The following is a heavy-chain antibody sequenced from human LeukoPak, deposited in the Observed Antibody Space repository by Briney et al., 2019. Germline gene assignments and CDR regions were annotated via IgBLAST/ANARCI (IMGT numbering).Heavy chain of an antibody. CDR2: IFYNGKT. Sequence: SETLSLTCTVSGDPMNSHYWSWIRQPPGKGLEWIGFIFYNGKTRYNPSLKSRVTILADTSKNDFSLKLASVTAADTAVYYCARLLDYDSSGDSDTFDVWGQGIMVTVSS. D-gene: IGHD3-22*01. J-gene: IGHJ3*01. CDR3: ARLLDYDSSGDSDTFDV. CDR1: GDPMNSHY. V-gene: IGHV4-59*11.